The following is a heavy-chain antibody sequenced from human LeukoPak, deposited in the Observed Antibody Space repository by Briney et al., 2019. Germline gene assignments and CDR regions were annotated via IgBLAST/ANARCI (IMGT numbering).Heavy chain of an antibody. CDR3: ARELRYFDWAFFDY. CDR1: GGSISSYY. J-gene: IGHJ4*02. CDR2: IYTSGST. Sequence: SETLSLTCTVSGGSISSYYWSWIRQPAGKGLEWIGRIYTSGSTNYNPSLKSRVTMSVDTSKNQFSLKLSSVTAADTAVYYCARELRYFDWAFFDYWGQGTLVTVSS. V-gene: IGHV4-4*07. D-gene: IGHD3-9*01.